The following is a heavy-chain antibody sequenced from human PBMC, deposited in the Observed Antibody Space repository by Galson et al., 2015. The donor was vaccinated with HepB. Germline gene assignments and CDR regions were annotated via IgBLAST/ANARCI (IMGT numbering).Heavy chain of an antibody. Sequence: SVKVSCKASGYTFTGYYMHWVRQAPGQGLEWMGWINPNSGGTNYAQKFQGWVTMTRDTSISTAYMELSRLRSDDTAVYYCARAHGILWFGESPDFYYMDVWGKGTTVTVSS. J-gene: IGHJ6*03. V-gene: IGHV1-2*04. D-gene: IGHD3-10*01. CDR3: ARAHGILWFGESPDFYYMDV. CDR2: INPNSGGT. CDR1: GYTFTGYY.